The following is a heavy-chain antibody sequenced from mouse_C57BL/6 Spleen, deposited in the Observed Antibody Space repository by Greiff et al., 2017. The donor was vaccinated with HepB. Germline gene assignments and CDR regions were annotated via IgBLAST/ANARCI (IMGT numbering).Heavy chain of an antibody. J-gene: IGHJ2*01. CDR1: GYSFTGYY. D-gene: IGHD2-2*01. V-gene: IGHV1-42*01. Sequence: VQLQQSGPELVRPGASVKISCKASGYSFTGYYMNWVKQSPEKSLEWIGEINPTTGGTTYNQKFKAKATLTVDKSSSTAYMQLTSLTSEDSAVYYCARRGYGYDFDYWGQGTTLTVSS. CDR3: ARRGYGYDFDY. CDR2: INPTTGGT.